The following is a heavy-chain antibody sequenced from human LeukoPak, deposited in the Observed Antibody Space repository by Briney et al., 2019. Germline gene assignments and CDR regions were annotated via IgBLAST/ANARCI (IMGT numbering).Heavy chain of an antibody. CDR2: INGGGNT. V-gene: IGHV3-21*06. CDR3: ARDPAEADC. J-gene: IGHJ4*02. Sequence: PGGSLRLSCAASGFTCSGYAMNWVRQAPGKGLEWVSSINGGGNTFYADSVKGRFAISRDNAKNSLYLQMNGLRAEDTAVYYCARDPAEADCWGQGTLVTVSS. CDR1: GFTCSGYA.